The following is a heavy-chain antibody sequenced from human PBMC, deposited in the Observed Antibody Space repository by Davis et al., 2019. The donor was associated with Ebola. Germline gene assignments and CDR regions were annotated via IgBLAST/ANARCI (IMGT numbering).Heavy chain of an antibody. V-gene: IGHV6-1*01. D-gene: IGHD6-19*01. Sequence: SQTLSLTCAISGDSVSSNSAAWNWIRQSPSRGLEWLGRTYYRSRWDSDYAASVKSRITIKPDTSRNQFSLQLNSVTPEDTAVYYCARFQYSSSYFYYFGLDVWGKGTTVTVSA. J-gene: IGHJ6*04. CDR2: TYYRSRWDS. CDR3: ARFQYSSSYFYYFGLDV. CDR1: GDSVSSNSAA.